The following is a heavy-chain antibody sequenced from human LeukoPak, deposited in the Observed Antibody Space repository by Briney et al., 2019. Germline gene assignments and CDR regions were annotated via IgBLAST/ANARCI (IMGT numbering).Heavy chain of an antibody. V-gene: IGHV1-46*01. CDR3: ARDNSVGNTAWWFDP. CDR2: INPNRGST. J-gene: IGHJ5*02. CDR1: GYTFTSYY. D-gene: IGHD1-26*01. Sequence: ASVKVSCKASGYTFTSYYMYWVRQAPGQGLEWMGIINPNRGSTSYAQKFQGRVTITRDMSTSTVYMELSSLTSDDTAVYYCARDNSVGNTAWWFDPWGQGTLVTVSS.